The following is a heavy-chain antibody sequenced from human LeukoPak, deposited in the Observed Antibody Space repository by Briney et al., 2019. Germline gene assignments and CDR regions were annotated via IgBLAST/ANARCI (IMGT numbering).Heavy chain of an antibody. Sequence: PGGSLRLSCAASGFTFSSYGMHWARQAPGKGLEWVAVISYDGSNKYYADSVKGQFTISRDNSKNTLYLQMNSLRAEDTAVYYCAKDLSGERYYYYGMDVWGQGTTVTVSS. CDR1: GFTFSSYG. CDR3: AKDLSGERYYYYGMDV. V-gene: IGHV3-30*18. CDR2: ISYDGSNK. D-gene: IGHD7-27*01. J-gene: IGHJ6*02.